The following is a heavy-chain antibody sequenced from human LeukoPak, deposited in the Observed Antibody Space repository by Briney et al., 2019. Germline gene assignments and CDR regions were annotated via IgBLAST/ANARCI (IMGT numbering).Heavy chain of an antibody. V-gene: IGHV4-31*03. CDR1: GSSISSGGYY. CDR2: IYYSGST. Sequence: SQTLSLTCTVSGSSISSGGYYWSWIRQHPGKGLEWIGYIYYSGSTYYNPSLKSRVTISVDTSKNQFSLKLSSVTAADTAVYYCARVSKEGDGYIHWFDPWGQGTLVTVSS. D-gene: IGHD5-24*01. J-gene: IGHJ5*02. CDR3: ARVSKEGDGYIHWFDP.